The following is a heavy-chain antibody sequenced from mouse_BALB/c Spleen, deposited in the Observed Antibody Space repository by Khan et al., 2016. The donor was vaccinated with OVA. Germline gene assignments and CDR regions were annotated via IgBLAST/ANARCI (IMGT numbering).Heavy chain of an antibody. J-gene: IGHJ2*01. V-gene: IGHV1S41*01. CDR1: GYTFTSYR. Sequence: DLVKPGASVKLSCKAAGYTFTSYRINWIKQRPGQGLEWIGRIVPGSDSTYYNEMLKGKATLPVDTSSSTAYIQLSSLSSEDSTVYYRARVMGGKGPLDNGGQGTTLTVSS. CDR2: IVPGSDST. D-gene: IGHD1-1*02. CDR3: ARVMGGKGPLDN.